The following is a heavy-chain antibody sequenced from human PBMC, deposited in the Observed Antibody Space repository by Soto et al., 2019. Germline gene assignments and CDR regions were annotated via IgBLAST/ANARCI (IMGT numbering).Heavy chain of an antibody. Sequence: GGSLRLSCAASGFTFSSYSMNWVRQAPGKGLEWVSFIGSSSGTIFYADSVKGRFTISRDNSKNTLYLQMNSLRAEDTAVYYCARDRVGTTRPAEFDYWGQGTLVTVSS. CDR3: ARDRVGTTRPAEFDY. V-gene: IGHV3-48*01. D-gene: IGHD1-26*01. J-gene: IGHJ4*02. CDR1: GFTFSSYS. CDR2: IGSSSGTI.